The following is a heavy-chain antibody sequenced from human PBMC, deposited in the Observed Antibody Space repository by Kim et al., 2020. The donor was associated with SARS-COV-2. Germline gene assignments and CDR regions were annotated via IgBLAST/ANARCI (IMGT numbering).Heavy chain of an antibody. V-gene: IGHV1-69*13. Sequence: SVKVSCKASGGTFSIYAISWVRQAPGQGLEWMGGIIPIFGTANYAQKFQGRVTITADESTSTAYMELSSLRSEDTAVYYCARKYYYDSSGYFDLGYYYGMDVWGQGTTVTVSS. D-gene: IGHD3-22*01. J-gene: IGHJ6*01. CDR3: ARKYYYDSSGYFDLGYYYGMDV. CDR2: IIPIFGTA. CDR1: GGTFSIYA.